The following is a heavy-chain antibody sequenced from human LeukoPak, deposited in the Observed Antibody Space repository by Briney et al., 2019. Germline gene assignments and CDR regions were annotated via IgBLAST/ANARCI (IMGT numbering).Heavy chain of an antibody. J-gene: IGHJ4*02. CDR3: ARNWNNYFDY. V-gene: IGHV3-30*02. CDR2: IRYDGSNK. D-gene: IGHD1/OR15-1a*01. Sequence: GGSLRLSCAASGFTFNSYWMSWVRQAPGKGLEWVSFIRYDGSNKYYIDSVKGRFTTSRDNSKNTLYLQMNSLRVEDTAVYYCARNWNNYFDYWGQGTLVTVSA. CDR1: GFTFNSYW.